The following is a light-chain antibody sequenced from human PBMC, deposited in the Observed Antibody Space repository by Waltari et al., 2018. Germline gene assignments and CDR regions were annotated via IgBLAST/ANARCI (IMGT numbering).Light chain of an antibody. CDR3: QHHFRLPAT. Sequence: SCRASQSISGYLAWDQQKHGQAPRLLIYGASTRATGIPDRFSGSGSGTDFSHTISGLEPEDSAVYYCQHHFRLPATFGQGTKVEIK. J-gene: IGKJ1*01. CDR2: GAS. V-gene: IGKV3-20*01. CDR1: QSISGY.